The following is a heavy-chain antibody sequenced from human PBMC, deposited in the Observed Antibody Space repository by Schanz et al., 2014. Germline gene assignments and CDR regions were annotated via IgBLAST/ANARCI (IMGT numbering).Heavy chain of an antibody. J-gene: IGHJ4*02. V-gene: IGHV4-34*01. CDR3: AADVGTNWAYFDS. CDR2: NNHSGST. CDR1: GGSFTGYY. D-gene: IGHD7-27*01. Sequence: QVQLQQWGAGLLKPSETLSLTCAVYGGSFTGYYWCWIRRPPGKGLGRIGENNHSGSTKYSPSLKGRVALSLDTSKTQLSLKLTSVTAADTAVYYCAADVGTNWAYFDSWGQGTLVTVSS.